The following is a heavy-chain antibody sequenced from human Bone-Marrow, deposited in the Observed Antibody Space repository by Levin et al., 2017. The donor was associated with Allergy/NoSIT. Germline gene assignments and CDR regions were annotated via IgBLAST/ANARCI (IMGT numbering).Heavy chain of an antibody. CDR2: IDPSDSYT. V-gene: IGHV5-10-1*01. J-gene: IGHJ4*02. Sequence: HGESLKISCKGSGYSFTSYWISWVRQMPGKGLEWMGRIDPSDSYTNYSPSFQGHVTISADKSISTAYLQWSSLKASDTAMYYCARLTVEQQPPDTPFDYWGQGTLVTVSS. CDR1: GYSFTSYW. CDR3: ARLTVEQQPPDTPFDY. D-gene: IGHD6-13*01.